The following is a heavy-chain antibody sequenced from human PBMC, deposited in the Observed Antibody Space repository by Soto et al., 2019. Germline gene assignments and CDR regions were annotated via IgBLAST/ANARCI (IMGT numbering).Heavy chain of an antibody. V-gene: IGHV3-21*01. D-gene: IGHD6-13*01. CDR3: ARDVLGSSWPSDYYYYYGMDV. Sequence: PGGSLRLSCAASGFTFSSYSMNWVRQAPGKGLEWVSSISSSSSYIYYADSVKGRFTISRDNAKNSLYLQMNSLRAEDTAVYYCARDVLGSSWPSDYYYYYGMDVWGQGTTVTV. CDR1: GFTFSSYS. CDR2: ISSSSSYI. J-gene: IGHJ6*02.